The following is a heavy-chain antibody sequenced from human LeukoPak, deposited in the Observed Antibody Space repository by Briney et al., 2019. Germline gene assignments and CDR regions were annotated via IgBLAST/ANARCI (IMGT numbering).Heavy chain of an antibody. V-gene: IGHV1-69*05. Sequence: GASVKVSCKASGYTFTSYGISWVRQAPGQGLEWMGNIIPIFGTANYAQKFQGRVTITTDESTSTAYMELSSLRSEDTAVYYCARSFTMVRGLIKDYFDYWGQGTLVTVSS. CDR1: GYTFTSYG. D-gene: IGHD3-10*01. CDR3: ARSFTMVRGLIKDYFDY. J-gene: IGHJ4*02. CDR2: IIPIFGTA.